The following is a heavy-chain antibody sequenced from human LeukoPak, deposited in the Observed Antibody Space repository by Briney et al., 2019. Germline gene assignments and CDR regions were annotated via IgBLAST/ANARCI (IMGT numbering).Heavy chain of an antibody. CDR3: ARGYSSSWYLNWFDP. J-gene: IGHJ5*02. V-gene: IGHV4-38-2*02. D-gene: IGHD6-13*01. Sequence: SETLSLTCSVSGYSISSGYYWGWIRQPPGMGLEWINIYHGGSTYYNPSLKSRVTISVDTSKNQFSLKLSSVTAADTAVYYCARGYSSSWYLNWFDPWGRGTLVTVSS. CDR2: IYHGGST. CDR1: GYSISSGYY.